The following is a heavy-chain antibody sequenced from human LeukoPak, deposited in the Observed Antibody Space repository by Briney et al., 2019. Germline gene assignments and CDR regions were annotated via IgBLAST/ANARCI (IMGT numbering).Heavy chain of an antibody. Sequence: WASVKVSCKASGYTFTSYGISWVRQAPGQGLEWMGWISAYNGNTNYAQKLQGRVTMTTDTSTSTAYMELRSLRSDDTAVYYCAGGLMREYNSGWYMHSFDYWGQGTLVTVSS. V-gene: IGHV1-18*01. J-gene: IGHJ4*02. CDR2: ISAYNGNT. CDR3: AGGLMREYNSGWYMHSFDY. D-gene: IGHD6-19*01. CDR1: GYTFTSYG.